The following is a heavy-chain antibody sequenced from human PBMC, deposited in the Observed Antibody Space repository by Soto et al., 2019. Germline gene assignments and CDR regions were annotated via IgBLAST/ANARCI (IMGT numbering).Heavy chain of an antibody. CDR2: IYYSGST. CDR1: GGSISSSSYS. V-gene: IGHV4-39*01. Sequence: QLQLQESGPGLVKPSETLSLTCTVSGGSISSSSYSSGWIRQPPGKGLAWIGSIYYSGSTYYNPSLKSRVTISVATSPYQFSVQLTSVTAADTAVYYCARLRSQLLFAYYMDVWGNGTTVTVSS. J-gene: IGHJ6*03. D-gene: IGHD2-2*01. CDR3: ARLRSQLLFAYYMDV.